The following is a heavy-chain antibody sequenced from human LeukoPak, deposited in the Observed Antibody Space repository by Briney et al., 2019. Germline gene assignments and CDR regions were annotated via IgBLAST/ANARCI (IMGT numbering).Heavy chain of an antibody. D-gene: IGHD3-16*01. Sequence: SETLSLTCTVSGGSISSRSYYWGWIRQPPGKGLEWIGEINHSGSTNYNPSLKSRVTISVDTSKNQFSLKLSSVTAADTALYYCARLGPSRYDYYYMDVWGKGTSVTISS. V-gene: IGHV4-39*01. J-gene: IGHJ6*03. CDR2: INHSGST. CDR1: GGSISSRSYY. CDR3: ARLGPSRYDYYYMDV.